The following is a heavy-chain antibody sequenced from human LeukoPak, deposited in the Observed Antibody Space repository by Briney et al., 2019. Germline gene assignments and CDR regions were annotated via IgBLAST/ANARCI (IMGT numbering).Heavy chain of an antibody. CDR1: GFTFSDYY. D-gene: IGHD2-15*01. CDR3: ARSVGYCSGGSCYPGYFQH. J-gene: IGHJ1*01. V-gene: IGHV3-11*06. CDR2: ISSSSSHT. Sequence: GGSLRLSCAASGFTFSDYYMSWIRQAPGKGLEWVSYISSSSSHTNYADSVKGRFTISRDNAKNSLYLQMNSLRAEDTAVYYCARSVGYCSGGSCYPGYFQHWGQGTLVTVSS.